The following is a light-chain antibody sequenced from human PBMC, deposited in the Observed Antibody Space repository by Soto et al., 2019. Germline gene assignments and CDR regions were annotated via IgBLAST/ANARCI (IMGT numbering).Light chain of an antibody. CDR1: SSSIGADYD. CDR3: QSYDSTLSARYV. J-gene: IGLJ1*01. Sequence: QSVVTQPPSVSGAPGQRVTISCTGSSSSIGADYDVHWYQQRPGTAPKLLIFGNINRPSGVPDRFSGSKSGTSASLAITGLQAENEGDYYCQSYDSTLSARYVFGTGTKLTVL. V-gene: IGLV1-40*01. CDR2: GNI.